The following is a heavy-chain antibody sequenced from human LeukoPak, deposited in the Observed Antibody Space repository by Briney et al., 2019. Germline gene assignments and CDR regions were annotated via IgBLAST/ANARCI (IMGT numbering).Heavy chain of an antibody. CDR3: AEDPGLLWFGELLPHDAFDI. V-gene: IGHV3-23*01. D-gene: IGHD3-10*01. CDR2: ISGSGGST. Sequence: PGGSLRLSCAASGFTFSSYAMSWVRQAPGKGLEWVSAISGSGGSTYYADSVKGRFTISRDNSKNTLYLQMNSLRAEDTAVYYCAEDPGLLWFGELLPHDAFDIWGQGTMVTVSS. CDR1: GFTFSSYA. J-gene: IGHJ3*02.